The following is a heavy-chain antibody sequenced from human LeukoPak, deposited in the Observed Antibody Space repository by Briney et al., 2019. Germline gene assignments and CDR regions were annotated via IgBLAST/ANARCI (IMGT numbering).Heavy chain of an antibody. CDR3: ARGGLLLPDAFDI. Sequence: SETLSLTCTVSGGSISSYYWSWIRQPPGKGLEWIGYIYYSGSTNYNPSLKSRVTISVDTSRNQFSLKLSSVTAADTAVYYCARGGLLLPDAFDIWGQGTMVTVSS. CDR1: GGSISSYY. D-gene: IGHD2-21*02. V-gene: IGHV4-59*01. CDR2: IYYSGST. J-gene: IGHJ3*02.